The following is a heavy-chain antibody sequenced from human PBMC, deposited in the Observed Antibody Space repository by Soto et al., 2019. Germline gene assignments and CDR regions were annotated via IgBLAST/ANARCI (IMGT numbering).Heavy chain of an antibody. V-gene: IGHV1-69*02. CDR2: IIPILGIA. CDR1: GGTFSSYT. CDR3: ARVDRYCSSTSCYLGWFDP. Sequence: SVKVSCKASGGTFSSYTISWVRQAPGQGLEWMGRIIPILGIANYAQKFQGRVTITADKSTSTAYMELSSLSSDDTAVYYCARVDRYCSSTSCYLGWFDPWGQGTLVTVSS. J-gene: IGHJ5*02. D-gene: IGHD2-2*01.